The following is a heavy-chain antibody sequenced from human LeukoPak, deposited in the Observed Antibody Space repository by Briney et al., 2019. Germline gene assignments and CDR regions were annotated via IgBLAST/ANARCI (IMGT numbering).Heavy chain of an antibody. Sequence: LGGSLRLSCAASGFTFSSYWMHWARQAPGKGLVWVSRINSDGSSTSYADSVKGRFTISRDNAKNTLYLQMNSLRAEDTAVYYCARESGYCTNGVCRYYFDYWGQGTLVTVSS. CDR1: GFTFSSYW. CDR3: ARESGYCTNGVCRYYFDY. CDR2: INSDGSST. V-gene: IGHV3-74*01. J-gene: IGHJ4*02. D-gene: IGHD2-8*01.